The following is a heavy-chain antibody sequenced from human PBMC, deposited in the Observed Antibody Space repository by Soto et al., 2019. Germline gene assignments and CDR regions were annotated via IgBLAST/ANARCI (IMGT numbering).Heavy chain of an antibody. CDR2: ISGSGGST. CDR3: AKGVRAAAVQENWFYP. J-gene: IGHJ5*02. V-gene: IGHV3-23*01. D-gene: IGHD6-13*01. CDR1: GFTFSSYA. Sequence: EVQLLESGGGLVQPGGSLRLSCAASGFTFSSYAMSWVRQAPGKGLEWVSAISGSGGSTYYADSVKGRFTIAGDNSKKWLYLQMDRPKAEDTAVYYCAKGVRAAAVQENWFYPWGQGTLVTVSS.